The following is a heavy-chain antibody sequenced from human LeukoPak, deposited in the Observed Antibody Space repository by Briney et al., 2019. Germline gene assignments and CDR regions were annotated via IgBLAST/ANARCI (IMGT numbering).Heavy chain of an antibody. CDR1: GFTFSSYA. Sequence: GGSLRLSCAASGFTFSSYAMSWVRQAPGKGLEWVSAISGSGGSTYYADSVKGRFTISRDDSKNTLYLQMNSLRAEDTAVYYCAKGFHIVVVPAALDAFDIWGQGTMVTVSS. V-gene: IGHV3-23*01. D-gene: IGHD2-2*01. CDR3: AKGFHIVVVPAALDAFDI. J-gene: IGHJ3*02. CDR2: ISGSGGST.